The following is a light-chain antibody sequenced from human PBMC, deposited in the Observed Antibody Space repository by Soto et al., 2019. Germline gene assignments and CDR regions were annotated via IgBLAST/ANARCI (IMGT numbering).Light chain of an antibody. J-gene: IGLJ1*01. CDR3: SSYTSSNTLYV. CDR2: EVS. V-gene: IGLV2-14*01. CDR1: SSDVGGYNY. Sequence: QSALTQPASVSGSPGQSITISCTGTSSDVGGYNYASWYQQHPGKAPKLMIYEVSNRPSGVSNRFSGSKSGNTASLTISGLQAEDEADYYCSSYTSSNTLYVFGTGTQLTVL.